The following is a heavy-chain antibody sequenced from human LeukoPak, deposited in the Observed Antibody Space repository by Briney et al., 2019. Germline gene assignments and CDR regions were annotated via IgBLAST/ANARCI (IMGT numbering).Heavy chain of an antibody. CDR2: IRSSHNTI. CDR1: GFTFSSYN. V-gene: IGHV3-48*01. CDR3: ARTGLGMYSFDY. J-gene: IGHJ4*02. Sequence: GGSLRLSCAASGFTFSSYNMNWVRQAPGKGLEWISYIRSSHNTIHYADSVKGRFTISSDNAKNSLFLQMNTLRAEDTAVYYCARTGLGMYSFDYWGQGTLVTVSS. D-gene: IGHD3/OR15-3a*01.